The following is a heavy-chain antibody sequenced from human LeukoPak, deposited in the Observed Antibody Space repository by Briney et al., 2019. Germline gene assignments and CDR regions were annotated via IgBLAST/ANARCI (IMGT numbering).Heavy chain of an antibody. J-gene: IGHJ4*02. V-gene: IGHV3-30*02. D-gene: IGHD3-3*01. CDR1: GFTFNIYG. CDR3: AKELYDFWSGCRLCDY. CDR2: IRNDGSNK. Sequence: GGSLRLSCAASGFTFNIYGMHWVRQAPGKGVEWVAFIRNDGSNKYCADSVKGRFTISRDNSKNTLYLQMNSLRAEDTAVYYCAKELYDFWSGCRLCDYWGQGTLVTVSS.